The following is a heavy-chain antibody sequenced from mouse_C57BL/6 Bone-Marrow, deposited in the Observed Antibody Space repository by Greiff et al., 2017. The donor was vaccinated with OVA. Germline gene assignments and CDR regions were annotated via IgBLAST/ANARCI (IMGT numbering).Heavy chain of an antibody. CDR2: IYPGDGDT. CDR1: GYAFSSYW. J-gene: IGHJ1*03. D-gene: IGHD1-1*01. Sequence: QVQLQQSGAELVKPGASVKISCKASGYAFSSYWMNWVKQRPGKGLEWIGQIYPGDGDTNYNGKFKGKATLTADKSSSTAYMQLSSLTSEDSAVYFCARGSLITTVVARYFDVWGTGTTVTVSS. CDR3: ARGSLITTVVARYFDV. V-gene: IGHV1-80*01.